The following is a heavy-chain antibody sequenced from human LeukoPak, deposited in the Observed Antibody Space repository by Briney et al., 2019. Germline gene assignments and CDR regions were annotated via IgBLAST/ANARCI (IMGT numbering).Heavy chain of an antibody. V-gene: IGHV3-30*02. Sequence: GGSLRLSCAASGFTFSSYGMHWVRQAPGKGLEWVAFIRYDGSNKYYADSVKGRFTISRDNSKNTLYLQMNSLRAEDTAVYYCAKGGQWLDTFDYWGQGTLVTVSS. CDR2: IRYDGSNK. CDR1: GFTFSSYG. D-gene: IGHD6-19*01. J-gene: IGHJ4*02. CDR3: AKGGQWLDTFDY.